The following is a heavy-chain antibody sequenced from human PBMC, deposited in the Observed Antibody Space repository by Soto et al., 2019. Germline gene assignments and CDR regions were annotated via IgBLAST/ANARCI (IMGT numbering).Heavy chain of an antibody. J-gene: IGHJ5*02. CDR1: GGSISSGGYY. CDR3: ARDQRSWYNWFDP. V-gene: IGHV4-31*03. CDR2: IYYSGST. Sequence: QVQLQESGPGLVKPSQTLSLTCTVSGGSISSGGYYWSWIRQHPGKGLEWIGYIYYSGSTYYNPSLKSRVTISVDTSKNQFSVKLSSVTAADTSVYYCARDQRSWYNWFDPLGQGTLVTVSS. D-gene: IGHD6-13*01.